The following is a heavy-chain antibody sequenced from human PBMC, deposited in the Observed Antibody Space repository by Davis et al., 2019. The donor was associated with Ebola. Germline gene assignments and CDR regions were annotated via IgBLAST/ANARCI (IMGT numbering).Heavy chain of an antibody. J-gene: IGHJ6*02. D-gene: IGHD6-13*01. CDR3: ARGRGAASRYGMDV. Sequence: GESLKISCAASGFTFSSYSMNWVRQAPGKGLEWVSSISSSSSYIYYADSVKGRFTISRDNAKNSLYLQMNSLRAEDTAVYYCARGRGAASRYGMDVWGQGTTVTVSS. V-gene: IGHV3-21*01. CDR2: ISSSSSYI. CDR1: GFTFSSYS.